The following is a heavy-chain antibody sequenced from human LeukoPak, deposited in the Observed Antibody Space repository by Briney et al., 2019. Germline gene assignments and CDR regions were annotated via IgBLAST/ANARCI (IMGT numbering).Heavy chain of an antibody. D-gene: IGHD2-15*01. J-gene: IGHJ4*02. CDR2: ITGGGDTT. Sequence: GGSLRLSCAASGFTFSSYAMTWVRHAPGKGLEWVSSITGGGDTTYYADSVRRRFTISRDNSKNTLSVQMNSLRAEDTAVYYCAKQRSEVVVAATNYWGQGTLVTVSS. CDR1: GFTFSSYA. V-gene: IGHV3-23*01. CDR3: AKQRSEVVVAATNY.